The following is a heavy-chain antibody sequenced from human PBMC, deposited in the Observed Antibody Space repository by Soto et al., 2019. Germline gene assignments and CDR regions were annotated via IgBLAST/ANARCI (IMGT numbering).Heavy chain of an antibody. CDR2: IIPILGIA. Sequence: QVQLVQSGAEVKKPGSSVKVSCKASGGTFSSYTISWVRQAPGQGLEWMGRIIPILGIANYAQKFQGRVTITADKSTSTAYMELSSLRSEDTAVYYCAGAYYGSGSYYGMDVWGQGTTVTVSS. CDR1: GGTFSSYT. CDR3: AGAYYGSGSYYGMDV. V-gene: IGHV1-69*02. D-gene: IGHD3-10*01. J-gene: IGHJ6*02.